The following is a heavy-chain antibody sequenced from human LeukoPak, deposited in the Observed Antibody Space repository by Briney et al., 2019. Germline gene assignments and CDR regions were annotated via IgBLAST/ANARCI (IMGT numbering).Heavy chain of an antibody. CDR3: AKEKYYDSSGYGY. J-gene: IGHJ4*02. CDR2: ISRAGDVT. Sequence: PGGSLRLSCAASGFTFSSYAMSWVRQAPGKGLEWVSAISRAGDVTYYADSVKGRFTISRDNSKNTLYLQMNSLRAEDTAVYYCAKEKYYDSSGYGYWGQGTLVTVSS. CDR1: GFTFSSYA. D-gene: IGHD3-22*01. V-gene: IGHV3-23*01.